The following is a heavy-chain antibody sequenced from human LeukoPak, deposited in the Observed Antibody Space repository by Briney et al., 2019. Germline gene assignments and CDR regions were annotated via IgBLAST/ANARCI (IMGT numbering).Heavy chain of an antibody. CDR1: GYTFTGYY. J-gene: IGHJ4*02. D-gene: IGHD3-10*01. CDR3: ARVVHYYGSGSYYPLAY. Sequence: ASVKVSCKTSGYTFTGYYLHWVRQAPGQGLEWMGWINPNSGGTHYTQKFQGRVTMTRDTSINTAYMELSRLRSDDTAVYYCARVVHYYGSGSYYPLAYWGQGTLVTVSS. CDR2: INPNSGGT. V-gene: IGHV1-2*02.